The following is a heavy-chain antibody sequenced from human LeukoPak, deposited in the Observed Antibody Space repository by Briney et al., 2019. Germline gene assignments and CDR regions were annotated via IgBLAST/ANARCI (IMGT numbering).Heavy chain of an antibody. CDR2: ISSSSSYI. D-gene: IGHD3-22*01. Sequence: GGSLRLSCAASGFTFSSYSMNWVRQAPGKGLEWVSSISSSSSYIYYADSVKGRFTISRDNAKNSLYLQMNSLRAEDTAVYYCARDTDDSSGFFDYWGQGALVTVSS. CDR3: ARDTDDSSGFFDY. J-gene: IGHJ4*02. V-gene: IGHV3-21*01. CDR1: GFTFSSYS.